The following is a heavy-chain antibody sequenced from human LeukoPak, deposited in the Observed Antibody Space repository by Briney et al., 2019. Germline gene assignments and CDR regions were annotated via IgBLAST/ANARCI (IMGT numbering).Heavy chain of an antibody. D-gene: IGHD3-22*01. CDR3: ARGGRYYDSSGYSGSIDY. Sequence: ASVKVSCKASGYTFTGYYMHWVRQAPGQGLEWMGRINSNSGGTNYAQKFQGRVTMTRDTSISTAYMELSRLRSDDTAVYYCARGGRYYDSSGYSGSIDYWGQGTLVTVSS. V-gene: IGHV1-2*06. CDR1: GYTFTGYY. CDR2: INSNSGGT. J-gene: IGHJ4*02.